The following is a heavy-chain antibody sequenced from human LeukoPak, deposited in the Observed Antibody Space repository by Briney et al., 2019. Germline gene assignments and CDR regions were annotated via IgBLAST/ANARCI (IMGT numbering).Heavy chain of an antibody. Sequence: SETLSLTCTVSGGSISSGDYYWSWIRQPPGKGLEWIGYIYYSGSTYYNPSLKSRVTISVDTSKNQFSLKLSSVTAADTAVYYCARAFLGLRTSRGPFDYWGQGTLVTVSS. D-gene: IGHD3-3*01. CDR1: GGSISSGDYY. CDR3: ARAFLGLRTSRGPFDY. J-gene: IGHJ4*02. CDR2: IYYSGST. V-gene: IGHV4-30-4*01.